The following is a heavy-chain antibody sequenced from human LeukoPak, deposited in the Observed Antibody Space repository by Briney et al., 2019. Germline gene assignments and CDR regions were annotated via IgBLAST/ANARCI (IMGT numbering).Heavy chain of an antibody. CDR1: GFTFSSYG. J-gene: IGHJ4*02. CDR2: ISYDGSNK. Sequence: GGSLRLSCAASGFTFSSYGMHWVRQAPSKGLEWVAVISYDGSNKYYADSVKGRFTISRDNSKNTLYLQMNSLRAEDTAVYYCAKLRSWGQGTLVTVSS. V-gene: IGHV3-30*18. CDR3: AKLRS. D-gene: IGHD4/OR15-4a*01.